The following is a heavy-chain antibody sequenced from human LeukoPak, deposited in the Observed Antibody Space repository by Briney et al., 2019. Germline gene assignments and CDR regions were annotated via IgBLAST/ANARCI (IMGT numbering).Heavy chain of an antibody. V-gene: IGHV1-2*02. D-gene: IGHD3-3*01. Sequence: GASVKVSCKASGYTFTRYYIHWVRQAPGQGLEWMGWINPNSGGKNYAQKFQGRVTMTRDTSISTAYMELSRLRSDDTAVYYCAGSDYDFWSGYLGIWGQGTMVTVSS. J-gene: IGHJ3*02. CDR2: INPNSGGK. CDR1: GYTFTRYY. CDR3: AGSDYDFWSGYLGI.